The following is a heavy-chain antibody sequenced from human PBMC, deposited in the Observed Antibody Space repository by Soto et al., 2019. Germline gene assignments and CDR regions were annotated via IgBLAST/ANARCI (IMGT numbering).Heavy chain of an antibody. Sequence: QVQLQESGPGLVKPSETLSLTCTVSGGSISSYCWSWIRLPPGKGLEWIGYIYYSGSTNYNHSRKSRATKPVDTSKNQLSPKPSSVTAADTAVYYCARGRIQLWYPFDYWGQGTLVTVSS. D-gene: IGHD5-18*01. CDR3: ARGRIQLWYPFDY. CDR1: GGSISSYC. V-gene: IGHV4-59*01. CDR2: IYYSGST. J-gene: IGHJ4*02.